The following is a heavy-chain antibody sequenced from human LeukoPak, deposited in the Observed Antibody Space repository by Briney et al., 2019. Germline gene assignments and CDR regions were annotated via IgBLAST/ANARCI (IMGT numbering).Heavy chain of an antibody. D-gene: IGHD3-9*01. CDR2: INPNSGRT. V-gene: IGHV1-2*02. CDR3: ARDSSDVLTGYYHF. CDR1: GYTFNDYY. Sequence: ASVKVSCKTSGYTFNDYYVHWVRQAPGQGLEWTGWINPNSGRTNYAPKFQGRVTLTTDTSISTAYMELSGLISGDTALYYCARDSSDVLTGYYHFWGQGTLVTVSS. J-gene: IGHJ4*02.